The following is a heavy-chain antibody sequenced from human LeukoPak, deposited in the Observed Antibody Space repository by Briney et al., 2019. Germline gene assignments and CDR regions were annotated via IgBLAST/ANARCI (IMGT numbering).Heavy chain of an antibody. Sequence: PGGSLRLSCAASGFTFSGYSMNWVRQAPGMGLEYVSGINDHGDTTHYGDSVRGRVTISRDDSKNTVHLQMSSLRAEDTAVYYCVKDLSGWYSFDYWGQGTLVTVSS. CDR1: GFTFSGYS. CDR2: INDHGDTT. D-gene: IGHD6-19*01. J-gene: IGHJ4*02. CDR3: VKDLSGWYSFDY. V-gene: IGHV3-64D*09.